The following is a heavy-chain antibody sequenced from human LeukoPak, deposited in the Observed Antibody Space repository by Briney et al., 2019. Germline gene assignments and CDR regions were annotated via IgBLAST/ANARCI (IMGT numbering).Heavy chain of an antibody. CDR1: GFTVSSNY. CDR2: IYSAGST. D-gene: IGHD3-22*01. Sequence: GGSLRLSCAASGFTVSSNYMSWVRQAPGKGLEWVSVIYSAGSTYYADSVKGRFTISRDNSKNTLYLQMNSLRAEDTAVYYCAKGLVVIRLSTFDNWGQGTLVTVSS. CDR3: AKGLVVIRLSTFDN. V-gene: IGHV3-53*05. J-gene: IGHJ4*02.